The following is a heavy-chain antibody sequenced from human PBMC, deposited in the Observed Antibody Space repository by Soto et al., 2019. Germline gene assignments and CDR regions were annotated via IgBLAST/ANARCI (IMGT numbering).Heavy chain of an antibody. D-gene: IGHD7-27*01. Sequence: SETLSLTCTVSGGSISSYYWSWIRQPPGKGLEWIGYIYYSGSTNYNPSLKSRVTISVDTSKNQFSLKLSSVTAADTAVYYCARSRTGSYYDYYGMDVWGQGTTVTVSS. V-gene: IGHV4-59*01. CDR2: IYYSGST. CDR1: GGSISSYY. CDR3: ARSRTGSYYDYYGMDV. J-gene: IGHJ6*02.